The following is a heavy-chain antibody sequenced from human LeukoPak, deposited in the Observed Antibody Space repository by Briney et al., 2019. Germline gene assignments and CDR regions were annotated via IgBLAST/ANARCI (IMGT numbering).Heavy chain of an antibody. V-gene: IGHV4-31*03. CDR2: IYYSGST. CDR3: ARGIGYCSSTSCENWFDP. D-gene: IGHD2-2*01. J-gene: IGHJ5*02. CDR1: GGSISSGGYY. Sequence: PSQTLSLTCTVSGGSISSGGYYWSWIPQHPGKGLEWIGYIYYSGSTYYNPSLESRVTISVDTSKNQFSLKLSSVTAADTAMYYCARGIGYCSSTSCENWFDPWGQGTLVTVSS.